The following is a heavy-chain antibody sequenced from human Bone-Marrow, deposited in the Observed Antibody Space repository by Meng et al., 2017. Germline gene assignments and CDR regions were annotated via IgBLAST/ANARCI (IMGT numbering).Heavy chain of an antibody. CDR1: GFTFSSYS. D-gene: IGHD6-13*01. J-gene: IGHJ4*02. V-gene: IGHV3-30*01. CDR3: ARDGAGWFDY. Sequence: GESLKISCAASGFTFSSYSMHWVRQAPGKGLEWVAVISYDGSNKYYADSVKGRFTISRDNSKNTLYLQMNSLRAEDTAVYYCARDGAGWFDYWGQGTLVTVSS. CDR2: ISYDGSNK.